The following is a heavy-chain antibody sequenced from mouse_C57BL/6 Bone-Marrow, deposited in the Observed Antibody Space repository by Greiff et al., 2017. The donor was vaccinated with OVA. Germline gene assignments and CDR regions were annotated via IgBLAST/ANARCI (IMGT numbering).Heavy chain of an antibody. V-gene: IGHV1-82*01. CDR3: ARPVFYVYVSSLYYFEW. CDR1: GYAFSSSW. J-gene: IGHJ2*01. D-gene: IGHD1-1*01. CDR2: IYPGDGDT. Sequence: VQLQQSGPELVKPGASVKISCKASGYAFSSSWMNWVKQRPGKGLEWIGRIYPGDGDTNYNGKFKGKATLTADKSSSTAYMQLSSLTSADSAVYCCARPVFYVYVSSLYYFEWWGQGTTVTVSS.